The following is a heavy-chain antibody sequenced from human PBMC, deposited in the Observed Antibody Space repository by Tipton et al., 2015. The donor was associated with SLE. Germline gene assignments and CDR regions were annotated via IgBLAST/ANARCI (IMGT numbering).Heavy chain of an antibody. CDR2: FYSSGTR. V-gene: IGHV4-39*07. D-gene: IGHD1-26*01. J-gene: IGHJ6*02. CDR3: ARFPGGSYYYTLDV. Sequence: TLSLTCNVSGGSISSNNYYWGWIRQPPGKGLEWVGSFYSSGTRYYNPSLESRVTISVDTSKNQFSLRLSSVTATDTAVYYCARFPGGSYYYTLDVCGQGTTVTVSS. CDR1: GGSISSNNYY.